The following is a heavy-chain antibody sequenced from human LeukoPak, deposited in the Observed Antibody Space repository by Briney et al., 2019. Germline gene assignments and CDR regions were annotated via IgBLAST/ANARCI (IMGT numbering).Heavy chain of an antibody. CDR3: ARDPSRLRGYSNFDY. J-gene: IGHJ4*02. Sequence: GGSLRLSCAASGFTFSSYAMHWVRQAPGKGLEWVAVIPYDGSNKYYADSVKGRFTISRDNSKNTLYLQMNSLRAEDTAVYYCARDPSRLRGYSNFDYWGQGTLVTVSS. CDR2: IPYDGSNK. V-gene: IGHV3-30*04. CDR1: GFTFSSYA. D-gene: IGHD4-11*01.